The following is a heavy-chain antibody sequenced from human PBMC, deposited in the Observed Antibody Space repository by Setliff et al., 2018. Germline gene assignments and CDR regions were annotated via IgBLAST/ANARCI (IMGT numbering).Heavy chain of an antibody. D-gene: IGHD6-13*01. Sequence: PGESLKISCKGPGYSFTSYWIGWVRQMPGKGLEWMGIIYPGDSDTRYSPSFQGQVTISADKSISTAYLQWSSLKASDTAMYYCARVGQQLVYYYYGMDVWGQGTTVTVS. CDR2: IYPGDSDT. V-gene: IGHV5-51*01. CDR1: GYSFTSYW. CDR3: ARVGQQLVYYYYGMDV. J-gene: IGHJ6*02.